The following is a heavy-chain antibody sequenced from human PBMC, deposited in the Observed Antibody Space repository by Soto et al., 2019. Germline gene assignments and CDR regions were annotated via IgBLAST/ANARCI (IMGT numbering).Heavy chain of an antibody. V-gene: IGHV1-69*01. CDR2: IIPIFGTA. J-gene: IGHJ4*02. CDR3: ARVESYYYDSSGSFLFDY. Sequence: QVQLVQSGAEVKKPGSSVKVSCKASGGTFSSYAISWVRQAPGQGLEWMGGIIPIFGTANYSQKFQGRVTITPDESTSTAYMELSSLRSEDTAVYYCARVESYYYDSSGSFLFDYWGQGTLVTVSS. CDR1: GGTFSSYA. D-gene: IGHD3-22*01.